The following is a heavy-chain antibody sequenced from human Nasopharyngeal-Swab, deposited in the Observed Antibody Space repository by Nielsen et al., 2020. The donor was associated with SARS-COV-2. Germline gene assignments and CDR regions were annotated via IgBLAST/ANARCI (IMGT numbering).Heavy chain of an antibody. D-gene: IGHD5-18*01. V-gene: IGHV1-18*01. CDR3: ARDFRDTAMDLPDY. Sequence: ASVQVSCKASGYTFTSYGISWVRQAPGQGLEWMGWISAYNGNTNYAQKLQGRVTMTTDTSTSTAYMELRSLRSDEPAVYYCARDFRDTAMDLPDYWGQGTLVTVSS. J-gene: IGHJ4*02. CDR1: GYTFTSYG. CDR2: ISAYNGNT.